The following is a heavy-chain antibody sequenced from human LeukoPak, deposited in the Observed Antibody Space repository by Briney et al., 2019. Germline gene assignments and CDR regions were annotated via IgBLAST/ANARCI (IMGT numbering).Heavy chain of an antibody. D-gene: IGHD6-19*01. CDR2: IHRDDKT. J-gene: IGHJ4*02. CDR3: AREMWQWRY. CDR1: GFIVSSCY. Sequence: GGSLRLSFAASGFIVSSCYMYWVRQAPGKGLEWVSFIHRDDKTYYADSVKGRFTMSRDNSRNTLFLQMNSLRAEDTAVYYCAREMWQWRYWGQGTLVTVSS. V-gene: IGHV3-53*01.